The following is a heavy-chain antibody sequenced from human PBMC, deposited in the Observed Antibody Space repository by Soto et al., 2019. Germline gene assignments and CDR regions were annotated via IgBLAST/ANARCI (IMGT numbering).Heavy chain of an antibody. J-gene: IGHJ6*02. Sequence: ASVKVSCKASGYTFTGYYMHWVRQAPGQGLEWMGWINPNSGGTNYAQKFQGRVTMTRDTSISTAYMELSRLRSDDTAVYYCALSSIVYYYYGMDVWGQGTTVTVS. V-gene: IGHV1-2*02. CDR2: INPNSGGT. CDR3: ALSSIVYYYYGMDV. D-gene: IGHD2-2*01. CDR1: GYTFTGYY.